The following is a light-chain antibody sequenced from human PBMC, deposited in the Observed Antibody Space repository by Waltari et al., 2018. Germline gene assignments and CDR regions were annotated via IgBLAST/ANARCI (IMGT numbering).Light chain of an antibody. V-gene: IGLV3-21*02. CDR2: EDT. CDR3: QVWADSSDFV. J-gene: IGLJ1*01. Sequence: SHVLTQPPCVSVAPGQTARITCGGHSIGSKSVHWYQRKPGQAPVVVVYEDTERPSGIPDRFSGSNSENTATLTINSVEAGDEADYFCQVWADSSDFVFGSGTKVTVL. CDR1: SIGSKS.